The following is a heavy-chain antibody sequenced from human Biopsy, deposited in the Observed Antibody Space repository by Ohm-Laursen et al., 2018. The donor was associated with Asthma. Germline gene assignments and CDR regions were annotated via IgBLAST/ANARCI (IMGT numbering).Heavy chain of an antibody. J-gene: IGHJ4*02. CDR3: TRHNDY. Sequence: TQTLTLTCSFSGFSLSSSGANVNWIRQPPGKALEWLARIDWEEDKFYSTSLRTRLTISKGSSEDQVVLTMTNMGPVDTATYYCTRHNDYRGQGTLVTVSS. D-gene: IGHD1-14*01. CDR2: IDWEEDK. V-gene: IGHV2-70*04. CDR1: GFSLSSSGAN.